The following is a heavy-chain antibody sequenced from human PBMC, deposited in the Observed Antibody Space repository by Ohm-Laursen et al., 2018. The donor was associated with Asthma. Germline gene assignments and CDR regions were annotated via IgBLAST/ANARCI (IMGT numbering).Heavy chain of an antibody. CDR3: ARAYPDLIDN. Sequence: SLRLSCAASGFTFSTYAMNWVRQAPGQGLEWVSVISGSGGTTYYADSVEGRFTISRDNAKNTLYLQMNSLSVEDTAVYYCARAYPDLIDNWGQGTLVTVSS. D-gene: IGHD1-14*01. J-gene: IGHJ4*02. CDR1: GFTFSTYA. V-gene: IGHV3-23*01. CDR2: ISGSGGTT.